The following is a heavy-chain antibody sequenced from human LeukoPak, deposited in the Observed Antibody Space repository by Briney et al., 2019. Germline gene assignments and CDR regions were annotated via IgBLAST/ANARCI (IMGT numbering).Heavy chain of an antibody. D-gene: IGHD4-17*01. V-gene: IGHV3-30*02. J-gene: IGHJ6*03. Sequence: GGSLRLSCAASGFTFSSYGMHWVRQAPGKGLEWVAFIRYDGSNKYYVDSVKGRFTISRDNSKNTLYLQMNSLRAEDTAVFYCAKDRYGDYYYYMDVWGKRTTVTVSS. CDR1: GFTFSSYG. CDR2: IRYDGSNK. CDR3: AKDRYGDYYYYMDV.